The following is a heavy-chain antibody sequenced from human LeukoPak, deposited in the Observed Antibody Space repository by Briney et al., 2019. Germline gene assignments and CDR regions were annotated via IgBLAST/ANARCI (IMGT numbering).Heavy chain of an antibody. D-gene: IGHD2-21*02. Sequence: SETLSLTCAVYGGSFSGYYWSWIRQPPGKGLEWIGEINHSGSTNYNPSLKSRVTISVDTSKNQFSLKLSSVTAADTAVYYCARHSRVVTALHYFDYWGQGTLVTVSS. CDR2: INHSGST. J-gene: IGHJ4*02. CDR1: GGSFSGYY. V-gene: IGHV4-34*01. CDR3: ARHSRVVTALHYFDY.